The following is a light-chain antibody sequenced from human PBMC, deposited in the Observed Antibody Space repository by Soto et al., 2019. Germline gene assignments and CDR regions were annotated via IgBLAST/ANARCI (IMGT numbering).Light chain of an antibody. CDR3: QQSYSTPKVT. Sequence: DMQMSQAPSSLSAFVGDRVTITCRASQNINSHLNWYQQKPGKAPKLLIYGASSLQSGVPSRFSGKRSGTDFILTISSLQPEDFATYYWQQSYSTPKVTFGQGTTTGDK. CDR1: QNINSH. J-gene: IGKJ5*01. CDR2: GAS. V-gene: IGKV1-39*01.